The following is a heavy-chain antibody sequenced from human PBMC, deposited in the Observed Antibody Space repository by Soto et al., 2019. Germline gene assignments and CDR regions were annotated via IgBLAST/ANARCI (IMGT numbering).Heavy chain of an antibody. CDR2: INSGNGNT. CDR3: ARGLTIFGVVIGY. D-gene: IGHD3-3*01. Sequence: ASVKVSCKTSGYTFTNYVVDWVRQAPGQGLEWMGWINSGNGNTKYSEKFQGRVTITRDTSASTAYMELNSLTSEDTAVYYRARGLTIFGVVIGYWGQGTLVTVSS. V-gene: IGHV1-3*01. CDR1: GYTFTNYV. J-gene: IGHJ4*02.